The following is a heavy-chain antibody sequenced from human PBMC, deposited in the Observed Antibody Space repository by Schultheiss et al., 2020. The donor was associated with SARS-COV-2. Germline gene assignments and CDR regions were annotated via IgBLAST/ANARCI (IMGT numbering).Heavy chain of an antibody. CDR1: GFTVSNNY. CDR3: ARVRKVWASNNWSYYFDY. J-gene: IGHJ4*01. CDR2: IYSGGST. V-gene: IGHV3-53*01. D-gene: IGHD1-1*01. Sequence: GGSLRLSCAASGFTVSNNYMSWVRQAPGKGLEWVSVIYSGGSTYYADSVKGRFTIFRDNSKSTLYLQMNSLRAEDTAVYYCARVRKVWASNNWSYYFDYWGHGTLVTVSS.